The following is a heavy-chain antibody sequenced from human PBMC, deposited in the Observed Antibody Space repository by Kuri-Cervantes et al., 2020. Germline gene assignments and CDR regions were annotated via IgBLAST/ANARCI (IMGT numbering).Heavy chain of an antibody. J-gene: IGHJ3*02. CDR3: ARTQIAAAYAFDI. D-gene: IGHD6-13*01. V-gene: IGHV3-48*01. CDR2: ISSSSSTI. CDR1: GFDLSGYT. Sequence: GESLKISCEGSGFDLSGYTLHWVRQAPGKGLEWVSYISSSSSTIYYADSVKGRFTISRDNAKNSLYLQMNSLRAEDTAVYYCARTQIAAAYAFDIWGQGTMVTVSS.